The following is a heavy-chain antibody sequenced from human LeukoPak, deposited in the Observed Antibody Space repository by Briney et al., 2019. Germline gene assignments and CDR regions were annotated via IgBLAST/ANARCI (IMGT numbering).Heavy chain of an antibody. J-gene: IGHJ4*02. CDR1: ARTISSYV. V-gene: IGHV1-69*01. D-gene: IGHD3-10*01. CDR3: ARETLSTDYYGSGSYYNGWDY. Sequence: PVKRSCNTSARTISSYVISWVRQAPGQGLEAMGGVIPIFGTANYAQKFQGRVTITADESTSTAYMELSSLRSEDTAVYYCARETLSTDYYGSGSYYNGWDYWGQETLVTVSS. CDR2: VIPIFGTA.